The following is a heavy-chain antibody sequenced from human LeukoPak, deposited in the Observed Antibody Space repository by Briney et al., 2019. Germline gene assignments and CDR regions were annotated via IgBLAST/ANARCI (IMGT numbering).Heavy chain of an antibody. CDR2: INHSGST. CDR3: ARGRRTYYDSSGYYHLDY. CDR1: GGSFSGYY. D-gene: IGHD3-22*01. Sequence: SETLSLTCAVYGGSFSGYYWSWIRQPRGKWLEWIGEINHSGSTNYNPSLKSRVTISVDTSKNQFSLKLSSVTAADTAVYYCARGRRTYYDSSGYYHLDYWGQGTLVTVSS. J-gene: IGHJ4*02. V-gene: IGHV4-34*01.